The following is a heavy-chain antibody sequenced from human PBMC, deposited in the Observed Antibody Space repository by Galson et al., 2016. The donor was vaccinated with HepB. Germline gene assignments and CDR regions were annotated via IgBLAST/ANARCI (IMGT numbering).Heavy chain of an antibody. CDR2: IYSGGST. CDR3: ARSPSNWFGPSTFDI. CDR1: GFSVCSKY. J-gene: IGHJ3*02. Sequence: SLRLSCAASGFSVCSKYMSWVRQIPGKGLEWVSVIYSGGSTFYADSVKGRFTISRDNVKNTVYLQMNSVTDEDTAVYYCARSPSNWFGPSTFDIWGQGTMVIVSP. V-gene: IGHV3-53*01. D-gene: IGHD6-13*01.